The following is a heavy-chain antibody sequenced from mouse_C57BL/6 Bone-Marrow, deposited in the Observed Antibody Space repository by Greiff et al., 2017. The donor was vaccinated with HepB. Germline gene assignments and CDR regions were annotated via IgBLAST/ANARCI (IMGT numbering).Heavy chain of an antibody. CDR1: GYTFTSYW. CDR2: INPSNGGT. J-gene: IGHJ4*01. V-gene: IGHV1-53*01. Sequence: QVHVKQPGTELVKPGASVKLSCKASGYTFTSYWMHWVKQRPGQGLEWIGNINPSNGGTNYNEKFKSKATLTVDKSSSTAYMQLSSLTSEDSAVYYCASPLDEGYAMDYWGQGTSVTVSS. CDR3: ASPLDEGYAMDY.